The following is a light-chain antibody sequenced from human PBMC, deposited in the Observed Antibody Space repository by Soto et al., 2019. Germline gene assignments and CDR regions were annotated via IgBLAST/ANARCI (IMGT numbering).Light chain of an antibody. CDR1: QSVSSN. Sequence: EIIMTQSPATLSVSPGEGATLSCRASQSVSSNLAWYQQKPGQAPRLLIYGASTRATGIPARFSGSGSATEFTLTISSLQSEDFAVYYCQQYNNWPPWTFGQGTKVDIK. CDR3: QQYNNWPPWT. CDR2: GAS. V-gene: IGKV3-15*01. J-gene: IGKJ1*01.